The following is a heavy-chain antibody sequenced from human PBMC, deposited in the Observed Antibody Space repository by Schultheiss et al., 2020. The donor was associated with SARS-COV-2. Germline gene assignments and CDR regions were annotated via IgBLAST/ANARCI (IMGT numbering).Heavy chain of an antibody. D-gene: IGHD6-19*01. Sequence: SQTLSLTCTVSGGSISSYYWSWIRQPAGKGLEWIGRVNPSGNTNHNAALRSRLTMSVDKSKNQFSLKLNSVTAADTATYYCARDQGSGWYDFWGQGTLVTVSS. J-gene: IGHJ5*01. CDR1: GGSISSYY. V-gene: IGHV4-4*07. CDR3: ARDQGSGWYDF. CDR2: VNPSGNT.